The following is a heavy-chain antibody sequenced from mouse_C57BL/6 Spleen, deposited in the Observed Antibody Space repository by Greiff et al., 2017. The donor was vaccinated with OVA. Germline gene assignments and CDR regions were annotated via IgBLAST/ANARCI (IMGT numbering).Heavy chain of an antibody. CDR2: IDPSDSYT. CDR3: ARDGYLYAMDY. V-gene: IGHV1-59*01. D-gene: IGHD2-3*01. CDR1: GYTFTSYW. J-gene: IGHJ4*01. Sequence: QQPGAELVRPGTSVKLSCKASGYTFTSYWMHWVKQRPGQGLEWIGVIDPSDSYTNYNQKFKGKATLTVDTSSSTAYMQLSSLTSEDSAVYYCARDGYLYAMDYWGQGTSVTVSS.